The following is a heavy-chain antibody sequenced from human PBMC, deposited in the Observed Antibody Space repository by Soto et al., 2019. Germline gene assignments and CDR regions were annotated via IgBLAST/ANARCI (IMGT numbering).Heavy chain of an antibody. CDR1: GGSISNVGYF. J-gene: IGHJ5*02. CDR3: ARVMAAMQNWLDP. V-gene: IGHV4-30-4*01. Sequence: QVQLQESGPGLVKPSQTLCLTCTVSGGSISNVGYFWSWIRQPPGKGLEWIGFIYHTGTTYYNSSLRSRVSISIDTSKSQFSLKLNSVTAADTAVYYCARVMAAMQNWLDPWGQGTLVTVSP. D-gene: IGHD2-2*01. CDR2: IYHTGTT.